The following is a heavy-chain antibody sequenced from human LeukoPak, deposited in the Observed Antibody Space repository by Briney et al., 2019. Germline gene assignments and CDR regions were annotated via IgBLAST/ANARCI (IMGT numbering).Heavy chain of an antibody. V-gene: IGHV4-59*01. CDR2: IYYSGSA. CDR1: GGSISRYY. D-gene: IGHD3-10*01. Sequence: SETLSLTCTVSGGSISRYYWSWIRQPPGKGLEWIGYIYYSGSANYNPSLKSRVTISVDTSKNQFSLKLSSVTAADTAVYYCARAHGAYFDLWGRGTLVTAYS. J-gene: IGHJ2*01. CDR3: ARAHGAYFDL.